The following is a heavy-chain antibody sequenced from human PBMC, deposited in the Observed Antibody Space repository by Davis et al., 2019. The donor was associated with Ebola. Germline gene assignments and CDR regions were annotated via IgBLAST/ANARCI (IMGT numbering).Heavy chain of an antibody. CDR2: ISAYNGNT. CDR1: GYTFTSYG. Sequence: ASVKVSCKASGYTFTSYGISWVRQAPGQGLEWIGWISAYNGNTNYAQKLQGRVTMTTDTSTSTAYMELRSLRSDDTAVYYCASGEPVAARPPYYYYGMDVWGQGTTVTVSS. V-gene: IGHV1-18*01. CDR3: ASGEPVAARPPYYYYGMDV. D-gene: IGHD6-6*01. J-gene: IGHJ6*02.